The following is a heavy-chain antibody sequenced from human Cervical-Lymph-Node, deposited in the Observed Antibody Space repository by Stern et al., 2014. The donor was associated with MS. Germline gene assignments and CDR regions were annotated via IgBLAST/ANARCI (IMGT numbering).Heavy chain of an antibody. CDR1: GGSFDAFY. Sequence: QVQLQQWGAGLLKPSETLSLTCAVYGGSFDAFYWSWIRQPPGKGLEWIGEISHSGDTTYNPSLKRSVNTSADNSNNQFSLKKRSGTAADTAVYYCARTWIAVRNTKWFDPWGQGTLVTVSS. D-gene: IGHD6-6*01. CDR2: ISHSGDT. V-gene: IGHV4-34*01. J-gene: IGHJ5*02. CDR3: ARTWIAVRNTKWFDP.